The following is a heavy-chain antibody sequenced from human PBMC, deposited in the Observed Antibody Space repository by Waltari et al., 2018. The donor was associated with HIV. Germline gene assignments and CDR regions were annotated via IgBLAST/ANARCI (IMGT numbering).Heavy chain of an antibody. Sequence: QLQLQESGPGLVKPSETLSPTCTLSGGSITSSTYYWGWIRQAPGRGLEWIGAISYSGSAYYNPSLESRVTISLDTSKNQFSLKLQSVTAADTAVYYCAGAPNGDFSWLDPWGQGTLVTVSS. CDR3: AGAPNGDFSWLDP. D-gene: IGHD4-17*01. CDR1: GGSITSSTYY. J-gene: IGHJ5*02. CDR2: ISYSGSA. V-gene: IGHV4-39*07.